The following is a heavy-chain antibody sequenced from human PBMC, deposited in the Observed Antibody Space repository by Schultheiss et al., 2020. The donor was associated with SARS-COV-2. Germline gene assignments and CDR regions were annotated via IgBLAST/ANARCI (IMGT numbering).Heavy chain of an antibody. V-gene: IGHV3-9*01. CDR3: AKGPTYGSGTTLPGWFDP. CDR1: GFTFDDYA. D-gene: IGHD3-10*01. Sequence: GGSLRLSCAASGFTFDDYAMHWVRQAPGKGLEWVSGISWNSGSIGYADSVKGRFTISRDNSKNTLYLQMNSLRAEDTAVYYCAKGPTYGSGTTLPGWFDPWGQGTLVTVSS. J-gene: IGHJ5*02. CDR2: ISWNSGSI.